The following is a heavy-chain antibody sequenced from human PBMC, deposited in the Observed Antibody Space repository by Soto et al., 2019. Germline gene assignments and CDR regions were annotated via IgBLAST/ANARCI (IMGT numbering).Heavy chain of an antibody. CDR2: ITSSSDTI. J-gene: IGHJ6*02. CDR3: ARVVVVIPPGYYYAMDV. Sequence: GGSLRLSCAASGCTFSSFHMNWVRKAPGRGLEWVAYITSSSDTIYYSDSVKGRFTISRDNGKNSLFLQMNSLRDEDTAVYYCARVVVVIPPGYYYAMDVWGQGTTVTVSS. D-gene: IGHD3-22*01. CDR1: GCTFSSFH. V-gene: IGHV3-48*02.